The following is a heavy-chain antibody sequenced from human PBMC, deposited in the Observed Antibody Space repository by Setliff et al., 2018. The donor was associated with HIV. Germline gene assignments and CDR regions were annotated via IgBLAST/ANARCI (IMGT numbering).Heavy chain of an antibody. V-gene: IGHV4-4*07. Sequence: SETLSLTCTVSGGSVTSYYWSWIRQPAGKRLEWIGRISISGDTNYNPSLKSRAAMSLDTSKNQFSLKLNSVTAADTAMYYCARDPTTGVDYWGQGTLVTVSS. CDR1: GGSVTSYY. CDR3: ARDPTTGVDY. D-gene: IGHD4-4*01. CDR2: ISISGDT. J-gene: IGHJ4*02.